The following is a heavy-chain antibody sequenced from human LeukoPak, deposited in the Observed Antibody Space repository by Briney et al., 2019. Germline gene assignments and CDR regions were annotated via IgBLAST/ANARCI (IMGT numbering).Heavy chain of an antibody. V-gene: IGHV5-51*01. CDR3: ARLSSGTDALYYFDY. D-gene: IGHD1-26*01. Sequence: GESLKISCKGSGYSFTSYWIGWVRQMPGKGLEWMGIIYPGDSDTRYSPSFQGQVTILADKSISTAYLQWSSLKASDTAMYYCARLSSGTDALYYFDYWGQGTLVTVSS. J-gene: IGHJ4*02. CDR1: GYSFTSYW. CDR2: IYPGDSDT.